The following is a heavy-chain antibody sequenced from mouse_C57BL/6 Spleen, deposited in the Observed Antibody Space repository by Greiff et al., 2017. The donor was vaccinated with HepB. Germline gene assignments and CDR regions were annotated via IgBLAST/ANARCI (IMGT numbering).Heavy chain of an antibody. CDR2: ISAGGGNT. V-gene: IGHV5-9*01. Sequence: VMLVESGGGLVKPGGSLKLFCAASGFTFSSYTMSWVRQTPEKRLEWVATISAGGGNTYYPDSVKGRFTISRDNAKNTLYLQMSSLRSEDTALYYCARHLYYGSPMDYWGQGTSVTVSS. D-gene: IGHD1-1*01. CDR3: ARHLYYGSPMDY. J-gene: IGHJ4*01. CDR1: GFTFSSYT.